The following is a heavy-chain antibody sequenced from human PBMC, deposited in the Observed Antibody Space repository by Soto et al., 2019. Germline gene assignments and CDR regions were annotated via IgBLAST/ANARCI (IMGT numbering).Heavy chain of an antibody. CDR3: ARAGRVGGNYYFKY. CDR2: FYNSATT. Sequence: GGSLRLSCAASGFTVSSNEMSRVLLGPGNGLEWVAIFYNSATTYYADSPKGRVTISRDNSKNTIFLQMNSLRAEDTAVYYCARAGRVGGNYYFKYWGQGTMVTVS. J-gene: IGHJ4*03. CDR1: GFTVSSNE. D-gene: IGHD6-19*01. V-gene: IGHV3-53*01.